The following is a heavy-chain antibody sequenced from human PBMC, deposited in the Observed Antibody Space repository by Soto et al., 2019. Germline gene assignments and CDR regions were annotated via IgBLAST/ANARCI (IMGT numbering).Heavy chain of an antibody. CDR2: IYSGGST. CDR3: ARDPPIYSGSLPPDAFDI. Sequence: VRSLRLSYAASGFTVSSNYMSWVRQATGKGLEWVSVIYSGGSTYYADSVKGRFTISRDNSKNTLYLQMNSLRAEDTAVYYCARDPPIYSGSLPPDAFDIWGQGTMVNVSS. D-gene: IGHD6-13*01. J-gene: IGHJ3*02. V-gene: IGHV3-66*01. CDR1: GFTVSSNY.